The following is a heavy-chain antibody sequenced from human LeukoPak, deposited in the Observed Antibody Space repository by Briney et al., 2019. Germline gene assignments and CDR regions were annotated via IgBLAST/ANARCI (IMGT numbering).Heavy chain of an antibody. CDR3: ATLRGDATMFEY. CDR2: IRGDGTVT. D-gene: IGHD5-24*01. V-gene: IGHV3-7*01. CDR1: GFTFSYNW. J-gene: IGHJ4*02. Sequence: GGSLRLSCAASGFTFSYNWMGWVRQAPGKGLEWVATIRGDGTVTHYVDSAKGRFTISRDNAKNSMYLQMEYLGVEDTAVYYCATLRGDATMFEYWGQGTLVTVSS.